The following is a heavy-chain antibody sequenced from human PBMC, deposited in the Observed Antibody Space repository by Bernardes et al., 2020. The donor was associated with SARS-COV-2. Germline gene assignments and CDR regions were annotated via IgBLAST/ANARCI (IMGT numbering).Heavy chain of an antibody. CDR1: GFIFSNYA. J-gene: IGHJ6*02. D-gene: IGHD1-26*01. CDR2: ISDSGDPT. CDR3: AKDGGLPYGMDV. Sequence: GGSLRLSCAASGFIFSNYAMSWVRQAPGRGLEWVSSISDSGDPTYYADSVKGRFTISRDNSKNTVYLLMNSLRAEDTALYYCAKDGGLPYGMDVWGQGTTVTVSS. V-gene: IGHV3-23*01.